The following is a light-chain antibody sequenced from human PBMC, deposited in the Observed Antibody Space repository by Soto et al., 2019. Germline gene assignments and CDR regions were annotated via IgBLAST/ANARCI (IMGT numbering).Light chain of an antibody. CDR1: SSDVGGYNY. Sequence: QSALTQPRSVSGSPGQSVTISCTGTSSDVGGYNYVSWHQQHPGKAPKLMIYDVSKRPSGVPDRFSGSKSGNTASLTISGLQAEDEADYYCCSYAGSSYVFGTGTKLTVL. CDR3: CSYAGSSYV. CDR2: DVS. V-gene: IGLV2-11*01. J-gene: IGLJ1*01.